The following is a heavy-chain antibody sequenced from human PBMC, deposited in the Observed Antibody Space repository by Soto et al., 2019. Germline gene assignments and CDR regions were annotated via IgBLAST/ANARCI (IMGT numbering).Heavy chain of an antibody. Sequence: SETLSLTCTVSGGSISSYYWSWIRQPPGKGLEWIGYIYYSGSTNYNPSLKIRVTISVDTSKNQFSLKLSSVTAADTAVYYCASLYSGYRSFDYWGQGTLVTVSS. CDR3: ASLYSGYRSFDY. D-gene: IGHD5-12*01. CDR2: IYYSGST. V-gene: IGHV4-59*12. CDR1: GGSISSYY. J-gene: IGHJ4*02.